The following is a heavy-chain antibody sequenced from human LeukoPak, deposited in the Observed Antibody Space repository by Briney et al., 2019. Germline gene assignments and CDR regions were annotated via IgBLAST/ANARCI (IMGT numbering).Heavy chain of an antibody. V-gene: IGHV1-46*01. D-gene: IGHD3-3*01. CDR3: ARAGFLEWLDYFDY. J-gene: IGHJ4*02. Sequence: GGSLRLPCAASGFTFSSYAMHWVRQAPGQGLEWMGIINPSGGSTSYAQKFQGRVTMTRDTSTSTVYMELSSLRSEDTAVYYCARAGFLEWLDYFDYWGQGTLVTVSS. CDR1: GFTFSSYA. CDR2: INPSGGST.